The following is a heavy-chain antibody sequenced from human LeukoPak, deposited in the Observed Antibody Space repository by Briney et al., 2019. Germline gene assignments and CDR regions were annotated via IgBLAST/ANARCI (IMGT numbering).Heavy chain of an antibody. CDR1: GYTFTGYY. J-gene: IGHJ4*02. CDR2: INLNSGGT. CDR3: ARDLYGGTSATFDY. Sequence: ASVRVSCKASGYTFTGYYMHWVRQAPGQGLEWMGWINLNSGGTYYAQKFQGRVTMTSDTSISSAYMELSRLRSDNTAVYYCARDLYGGTSATFDYWGQGTLVTVSS. D-gene: IGHD4-23*01. V-gene: IGHV1-2*02.